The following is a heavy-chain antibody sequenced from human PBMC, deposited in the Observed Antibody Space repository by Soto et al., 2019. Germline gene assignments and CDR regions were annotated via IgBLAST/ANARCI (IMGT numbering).Heavy chain of an antibody. D-gene: IGHD1-26*01. J-gene: IGHJ5*02. V-gene: IGHV4-30-4*01. CDR2: VYHSGIT. CDR3: ARVEWAYHWFDP. CDR1: GGSISSTDYY. Sequence: QVQLQESGPGLVKPSQTLSLTCTVSGGSISSTDYYWSWIRQPPGKGLEWIGYVYHSGITYYNPSLKSRVIISVATSKNQFSLKLSSVTAADTAVYYCARVEWAYHWFDPWGQGILVTVSS.